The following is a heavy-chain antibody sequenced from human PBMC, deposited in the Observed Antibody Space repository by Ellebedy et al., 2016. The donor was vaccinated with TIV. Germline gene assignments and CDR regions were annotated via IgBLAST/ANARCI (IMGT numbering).Heavy chain of an antibody. CDR2: IYYSGST. J-gene: IGHJ4*02. CDR1: GGSISSGGYY. Sequence: SETLSLTXTVSGGSISSGGYYWSWIRQHPGKGLEWIGYIYYSGSTYYNPSLKSRVTISVDTSKNQFSLKLSSVTAADTAVYYCARGATYSSRPLEDYWGQGTLVTVSS. CDR3: ARGATYSSRPLEDY. V-gene: IGHV4-31*03. D-gene: IGHD6-13*01.